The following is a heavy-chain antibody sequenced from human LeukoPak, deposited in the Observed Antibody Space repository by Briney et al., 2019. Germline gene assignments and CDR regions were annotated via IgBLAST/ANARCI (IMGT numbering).Heavy chain of an antibody. Sequence: ASVKVSCKASGYTFTGYYIHWVRQAPGQGLEWMGWINPNSGGTNYAQKFQGRVTMTRDTSISTAYMELSRLRSDDTAVYYCARGTYYYVSSGVMDYWGQGTLVTVFS. D-gene: IGHD3-22*01. CDR3: ARGTYYYVSSGVMDY. CDR2: INPNSGGT. J-gene: IGHJ4*02. CDR1: GYTFTGYY. V-gene: IGHV1-2*02.